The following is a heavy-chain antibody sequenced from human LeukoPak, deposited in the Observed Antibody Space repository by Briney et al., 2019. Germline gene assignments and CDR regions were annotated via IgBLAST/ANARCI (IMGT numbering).Heavy chain of an antibody. CDR1: GFTFDDYG. J-gene: IGHJ3*02. V-gene: IGHV3-20*04. D-gene: IGHD6-19*01. Sequence: GGSLRLSCAASGFTFDDYGMSWVRQAPGKGLEWVSGINWNGGSTGYADSVKGRFTISRDNAKNSLYLQMNSLRAEDTALYYCARDRYSSGPTDAFDIWGQGTMVTVSS. CDR2: INWNGGST. CDR3: ARDRYSSGPTDAFDI.